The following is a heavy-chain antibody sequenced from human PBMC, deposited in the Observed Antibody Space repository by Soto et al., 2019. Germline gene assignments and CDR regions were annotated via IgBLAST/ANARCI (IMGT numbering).Heavy chain of an antibody. CDR1: GGSISSYY. D-gene: IGHD6-6*01. CDR2: IYYSGST. J-gene: IGHJ5*02. V-gene: IGHV4-59*01. Sequence: PSETLSLTCTVSGGSISSYYWSWIRQPPGKGLEWIGYIYYSGSTNYNPSLKSRVTISVDTSKNQFSLKLSSVTAADTAVYYCAGTYSKARLLDPWGQGTLVTVSS. CDR3: AGTYSKARLLDP.